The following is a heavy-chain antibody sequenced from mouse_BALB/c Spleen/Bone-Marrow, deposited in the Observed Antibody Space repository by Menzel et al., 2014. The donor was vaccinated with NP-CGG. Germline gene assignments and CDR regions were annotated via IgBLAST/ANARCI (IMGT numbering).Heavy chain of an antibody. J-gene: IGHJ4*01. V-gene: IGHV5-6*01. D-gene: IGHD1-1*01. CDR3: ARDFITTDAMDY. CDR1: GFTFGSYG. Sequence: VQLQQSGGDLVKPGGSLKLSCAASGFTFGSYGMSWVRQTPDKRLEWVATISSGGSYTYYPDSVKGRFTISRDNAKNTLYLQMSSLKSEDTAMYYCARDFITTDAMDYWGQGTSVTVSS. CDR2: ISSGGSYT.